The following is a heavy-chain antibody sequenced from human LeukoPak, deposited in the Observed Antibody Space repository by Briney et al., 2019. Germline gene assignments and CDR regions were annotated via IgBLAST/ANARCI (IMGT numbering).Heavy chain of an antibody. CDR2: ISRSGGST. V-gene: IGHV3-23*01. Sequence: GGSLRLSCLASRFTFRNYGMSWVRQAPGKGLEWVSSISRSGGSTHYADSVKGRFVISRDTSKNTLHLQMNSLTAGDTAVYYCARKGAVLDAFDLWGQGTVVTVSS. D-gene: IGHD2-8*01. CDR1: RFTFRNYG. J-gene: IGHJ3*01. CDR3: ARKGAVLDAFDL.